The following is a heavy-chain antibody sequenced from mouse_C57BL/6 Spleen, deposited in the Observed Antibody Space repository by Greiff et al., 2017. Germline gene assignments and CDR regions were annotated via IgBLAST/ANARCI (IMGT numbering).Heavy chain of an antibody. CDR1: GYTFTSYD. Sequence: QVQLKESGPELVKPGASVKLSCKASGYTFTSYDINWVKQRPGQGLEWIGWIYPRDGSTTYNEKFKGKATLTVDTSSSTAYMELHSLTSEDSAVYFCAIPITTVVAPAWYFDVWGTGTTVTVSS. CDR3: AIPITTVVAPAWYFDV. CDR2: IYPRDGST. V-gene: IGHV1-85*01. D-gene: IGHD1-1*01. J-gene: IGHJ1*03.